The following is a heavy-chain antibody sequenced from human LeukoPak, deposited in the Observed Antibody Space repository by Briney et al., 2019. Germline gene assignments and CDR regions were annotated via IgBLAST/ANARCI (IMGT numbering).Heavy chain of an antibody. CDR2: IWYDGSNK. V-gene: IGHV3-33*01. J-gene: IGHJ4*02. CDR3: ARDSGGVPASFDY. D-gene: IGHD2-2*01. CDR1: GFTFSSYG. Sequence: GRSLRLSCAASGFTFSSYGMHWVRQAPGKGLEWVAVIWYDGSNKYYADSVKGRFTISRDNSKNTLYLQMNSLRAEDTAVYYCARDSGGVPASFDYWGRGTLVTVSS.